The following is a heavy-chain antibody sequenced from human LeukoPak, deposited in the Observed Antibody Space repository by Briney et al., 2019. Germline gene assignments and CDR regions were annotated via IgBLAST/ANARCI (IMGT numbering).Heavy chain of an antibody. Sequence: SVKVSCKASGGTFSSYAISWVRQAPGQGLEWMGGIIPIFGTANYAQKFQGRVTMTEDTSTDTAYMELSSLRSEDTAVYYCATDTGIVGATTVGPVTFDYWGQGTLVTVSS. D-gene: IGHD1-26*01. CDR2: IIPIFGTA. J-gene: IGHJ4*02. CDR1: GGTFSSYA. CDR3: ATDTGIVGATTVGPVTFDY. V-gene: IGHV1-69*06.